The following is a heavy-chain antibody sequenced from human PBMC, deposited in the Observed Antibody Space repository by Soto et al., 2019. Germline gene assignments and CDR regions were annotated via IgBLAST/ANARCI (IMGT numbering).Heavy chain of an antibody. Sequence: GPQWKVSCKASGGTFRNYAFSWVGQAPGQGFEWMGGIIPIFGTANYAQKFQGRVTITADESTSTAYMELSSLRSEDTAVYYCARYYYDSSGPVRFDPWGQGTLVTVSS. CDR3: ARYYYDSSGPVRFDP. CDR2: IIPIFGTA. CDR1: GGTFRNYA. D-gene: IGHD3-22*01. V-gene: IGHV1-69*13. J-gene: IGHJ5*02.